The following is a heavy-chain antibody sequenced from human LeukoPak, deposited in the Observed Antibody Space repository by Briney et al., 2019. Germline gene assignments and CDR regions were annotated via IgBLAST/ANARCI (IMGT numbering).Heavy chain of an antibody. V-gene: IGHV4-39*07. CDR2: IYYSGST. CDR1: GGSLSSSIYY. Sequence: SETLSLTCTVSGGSLSSSIYYWGWIRQPAGKGLEWSGCIYYSGSTYYNPSLKSRVTISVDTSKNQFSLKLSSVTAADTAVYYCAGSRPAIIQLWSYFDYWGQGTLVTVSS. D-gene: IGHD5-18*01. CDR3: AGSRPAIIQLWSYFDY. J-gene: IGHJ4*02.